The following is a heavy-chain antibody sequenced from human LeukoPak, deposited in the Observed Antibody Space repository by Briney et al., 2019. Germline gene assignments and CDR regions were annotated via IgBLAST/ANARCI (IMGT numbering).Heavy chain of an antibody. CDR2: INHSGST. J-gene: IGHJ4*02. CDR1: GGSFSGYY. CDR3: ARRYYGSGSYYNPLGY. D-gene: IGHD3-10*01. Sequence: SETLSLTCAVYGGSFSGYYWRWIRQPPGKGLEWIGEINHSGSTNYNLSLKSRVTISVDTSKNQFSLKLSSVTAADTAVYYCARRYYGSGSYYNPLGYWGQGTLVTVSS. V-gene: IGHV4-34*01.